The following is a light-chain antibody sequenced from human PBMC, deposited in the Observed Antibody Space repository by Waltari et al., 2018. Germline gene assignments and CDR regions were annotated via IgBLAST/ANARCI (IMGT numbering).Light chain of an antibody. V-gene: IGLV2-11*01. Sequence: QSALTQPRSVSGSPGQSVTISCPGTRNDVGAYNYVSWHQQHPGKAPKLMIYDVSKRPSGVPDRFSASKSGNTASLTISGLQAEDEADYYCCSYTGTYTHWVFGGGTKLTVL. CDR3: CSYTGTYTHWV. J-gene: IGLJ3*02. CDR2: DVS. CDR1: RNDVGAYNY.